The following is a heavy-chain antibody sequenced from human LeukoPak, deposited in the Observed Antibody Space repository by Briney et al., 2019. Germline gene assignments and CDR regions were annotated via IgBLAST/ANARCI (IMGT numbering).Heavy chain of an antibody. CDR1: GNSVSSNSVT. CDR3: ARRLTQYDCFDP. D-gene: IGHD2-2*01. Sequence: SQTLSLTCAISGNSVSSNSVTWNWIRQSPSRGLEWLGRTYYRSTWYNDYAVSVRGRITVNPDTSKNQFSLHLNPVTPEDTAVYYCARRLTQYDCFDPWGQGILVTVSS. CDR2: TYYRSTWYN. J-gene: IGHJ5*02. V-gene: IGHV6-1*01.